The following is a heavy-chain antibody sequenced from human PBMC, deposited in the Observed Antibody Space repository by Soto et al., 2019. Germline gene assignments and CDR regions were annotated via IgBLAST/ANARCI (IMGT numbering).Heavy chain of an antibody. D-gene: IGHD3-16*01. CDR1: GFSLSSKGMR. Sequence: SGPTLVNPTQTLTLTCTFSGFSLSSKGMRVSWIRQPPGKALECLARIDRDDDKFYSPSLRTRLTISKDTSKNQVVLTMTNVDPMDTATYYCARSTGGFTVATYFFDYWGQVTLVTVSS. CDR3: ARSTGGFTVATYFFDY. CDR2: IDRDDDK. J-gene: IGHJ4*02. V-gene: IGHV2-70*04.